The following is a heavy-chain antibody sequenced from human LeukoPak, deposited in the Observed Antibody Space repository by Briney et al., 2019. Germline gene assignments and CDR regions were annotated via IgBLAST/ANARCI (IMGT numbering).Heavy chain of an antibody. CDR2: INPSDGAT. CDR1: GYSFTIYN. J-gene: IGHJ6*03. D-gene: IGHD3-16*01. CDR3: AKEKSGGLSGNLGGLFATYYTYYYMDV. Sequence: ASVKVSCKASGYSFTIYNIHWVRQAPGQGLEWMGMINPSDGATTYAQRFQGRLTMTRDMSTTTVYTDLRSLRSEDTAVYFWAKEKSGGLSGNLGGLFATYYTYYYMDVWGRGTMVTVSS. V-gene: IGHV1-46*01.